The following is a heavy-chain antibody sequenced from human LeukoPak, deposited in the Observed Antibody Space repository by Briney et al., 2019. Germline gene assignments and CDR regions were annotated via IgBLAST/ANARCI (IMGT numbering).Heavy chain of an antibody. CDR3: ARGLGIAAAGVDY. CDR1: GFTFSSYG. J-gene: IGHJ4*02. CDR2: IWYDGSNK. D-gene: IGHD6-13*01. V-gene: IGHV3-33*01. Sequence: GRSLRLSCAASGFTFSSYGMHWVRQAPGKGLGWVAVIWYDGSNKYYADSVKGRFTISRDNSKNTLYLQMNSLRAEDTAVYYCARGLGIAAAGVDYWGQGTLVTVSS.